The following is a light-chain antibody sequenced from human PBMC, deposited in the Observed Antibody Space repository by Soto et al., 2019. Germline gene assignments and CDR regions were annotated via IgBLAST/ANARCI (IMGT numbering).Light chain of an antibody. J-gene: IGKJ2*01. Sequence: EIVMTQSPATLSVSPGERATLSCRASQSVSNSLAWYQHKPGQAPRLLIYGASTRATGIPVRFSGSGSGTEFTLTISSLQSEDFAVYYCQQYKNWPLYTVGQGT. CDR1: QSVSNS. V-gene: IGKV3-15*01. CDR2: GAS. CDR3: QQYKNWPLYT.